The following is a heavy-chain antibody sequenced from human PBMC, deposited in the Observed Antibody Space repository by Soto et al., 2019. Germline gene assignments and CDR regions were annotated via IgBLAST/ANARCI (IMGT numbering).Heavy chain of an antibody. CDR3: ARAQTYYYDSSGYNGINWFDP. Sequence: ASVKVSCKASGGTFSSYAISWVRQAPGQGLEWMGGIIPIFGTANYAQKFQGRVTITADESTSTAYMELSSLRSEDTAVYYCARAQTYYYDSSGYNGINWFDPWGQGTLVTSPQ. CDR1: GGTFSSYA. D-gene: IGHD3-22*01. CDR2: IIPIFGTA. J-gene: IGHJ5*02. V-gene: IGHV1-69*13.